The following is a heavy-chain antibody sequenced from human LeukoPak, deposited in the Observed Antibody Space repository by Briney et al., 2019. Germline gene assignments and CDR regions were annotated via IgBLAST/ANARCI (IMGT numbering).Heavy chain of an antibody. D-gene: IGHD6-13*01. J-gene: IGHJ5*02. CDR3: AKDRGSWYGNWFDP. V-gene: IGHV3-23*01. CDR2: ISSSGGST. Sequence: PGGSLRLSCAASGFTFSIYAMSWVRQAPGKGLEWVSGISSSGGSTCYADSVKGRVTISRDNSKSTLYLQMTSLRVEDTAVYFCAKDRGSWYGNWFDPWGQGTRATVSS. CDR1: GFTFSIYA.